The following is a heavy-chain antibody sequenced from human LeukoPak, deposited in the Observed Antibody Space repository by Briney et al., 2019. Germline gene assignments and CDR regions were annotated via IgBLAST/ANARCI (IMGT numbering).Heavy chain of an antibody. CDR3: AKDPPKWELDAFDI. D-gene: IGHD1-26*01. CDR1: GFTFSNYA. CDR2: INGRGGST. V-gene: IGHV3-23*01. J-gene: IGHJ3*02. Sequence: GGSLRLSCAASGFTFSNYAMSWVRQAPGKGLEWVSSINGRGGSTYYADSVKGRFTISRDNSKNTLYLQMNSLRAEDTAVYYCAKDPPKWELDAFDIWGQGTMVTVSS.